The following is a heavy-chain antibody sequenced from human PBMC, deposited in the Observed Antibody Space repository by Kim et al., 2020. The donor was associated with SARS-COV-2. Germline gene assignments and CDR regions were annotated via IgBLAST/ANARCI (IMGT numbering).Heavy chain of an antibody. CDR3: AKDMVVRGPHYYYYGMDV. V-gene: IGHV3-43*01. Sequence: KGRFTISRDNSKNSLYLQMNSLRTEDTALYYYAKDMVVRGPHYYYYGMDVWGQGTTVTVSS. J-gene: IGHJ6*02. D-gene: IGHD3-10*01.